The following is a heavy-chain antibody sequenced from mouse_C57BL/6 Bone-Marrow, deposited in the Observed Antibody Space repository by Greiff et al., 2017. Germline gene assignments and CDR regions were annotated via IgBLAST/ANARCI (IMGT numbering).Heavy chain of an antibody. V-gene: IGHV1-64*01. D-gene: IGHD1-1*01. CDR1: GYTFTSYW. CDR2: IHPNSGST. J-gene: IGHJ2*01. Sequence: VQLQQPGAELVKPGASVKLSCKASGYTFTSYWMHWVKQRPGQGLEWIGMIHPNSGSTNYNEKFKSKATLTVDKSSSTAYMKLSSLTSEDSAVYYCAPIYYYGSSYEGYWGQGTTLTVSS. CDR3: APIYYYGSSYEGY.